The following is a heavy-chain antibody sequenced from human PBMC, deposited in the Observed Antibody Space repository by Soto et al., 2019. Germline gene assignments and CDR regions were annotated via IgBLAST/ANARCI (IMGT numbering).Heavy chain of an antibody. D-gene: IGHD7-27*01. J-gene: IGHJ4*02. Sequence: EAQLMESGGGLVQPGGSLRLSCAASGFTVSSNYMSWVRQAPGKGLEWVSVIYSGGSTYYADSVKGRFTISRDNSKNTLYLQMNSLRAEDTAVYYCARDPGHLTYYFDYWGQGTLVTVSS. V-gene: IGHV3-66*01. CDR1: GFTVSSNY. CDR2: IYSGGST. CDR3: ARDPGHLTYYFDY.